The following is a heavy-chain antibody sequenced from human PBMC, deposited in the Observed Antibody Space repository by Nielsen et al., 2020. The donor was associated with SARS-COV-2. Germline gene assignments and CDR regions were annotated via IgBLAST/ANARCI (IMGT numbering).Heavy chain of an antibody. V-gene: IGHV1-69*13. CDR2: IIPIFGTA. Sequence: SSVQVSCKSSGGTFSSYAISWVRQAPGQGLEWMGGIIPIFGTANYAQKFQGRVTITADESTSTAYMELSSLRSEDTAVYYCARVSSGSGTLDYWGKGTLVTVSS. J-gene: IGHJ4*02. D-gene: IGHD3-10*01. CDR1: GGTFSSYA. CDR3: ARVSSGSGTLDY.